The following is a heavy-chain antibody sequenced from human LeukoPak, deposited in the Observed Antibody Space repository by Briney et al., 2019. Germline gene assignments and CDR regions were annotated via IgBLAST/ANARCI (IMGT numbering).Heavy chain of an antibody. CDR3: ARGLFVDGTYYFDY. V-gene: IGHV1-8*01. J-gene: IGHJ4*02. CDR2: MNPNSGNT. Sequence: ASVKVSCKASGYTFTSYDINWVRQATGQGLEWMGWMNPNSGNTGYAQKFQGRVTMTGNTSISTAYMELSSLRSEDTAVYYCARGLFVDGTYYFDYWGQGTLVTVSS. CDR1: GYTFTSYD. D-gene: IGHD3-3*01.